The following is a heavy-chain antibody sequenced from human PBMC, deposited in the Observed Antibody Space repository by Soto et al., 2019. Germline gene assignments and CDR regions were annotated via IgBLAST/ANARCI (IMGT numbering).Heavy chain of an antibody. Sequence: ETLCLSGPVSGASVRRGSYYWSWIRQPPGKGLEWIGYIYYSGSTNYNPSLKSRVTISVDTSKNQFSLKLSSVTAADTAVYYCARGLRPTYYYDSSGLNWGQGTLVTVYS. J-gene: IGHJ4*02. CDR2: IYYSGST. CDR1: GASVRRGSYY. CDR3: ARGLRPTYYYDSSGLN. D-gene: IGHD3-22*01. V-gene: IGHV4-61*01.